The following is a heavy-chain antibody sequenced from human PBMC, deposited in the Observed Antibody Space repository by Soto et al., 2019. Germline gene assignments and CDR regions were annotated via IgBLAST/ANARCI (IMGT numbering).Heavy chain of an antibody. D-gene: IGHD7-27*01. CDR2: LIPLFGTT. J-gene: IGHJ4*02. CDR1: GGTFSGHA. CDR3: ARGPNWGYRFDS. Sequence: QVQLVQSGAEVKKPGSSVKVSCEASGGTFSGHAISWVRQAPGQGPEWMGGLIPLFGTTQHAQNFQDRLTITADKSTSTAYMELTSLRFENTAIYYCARGPNWGYRFDSWGQGTLVTVSS. V-gene: IGHV1-69*06.